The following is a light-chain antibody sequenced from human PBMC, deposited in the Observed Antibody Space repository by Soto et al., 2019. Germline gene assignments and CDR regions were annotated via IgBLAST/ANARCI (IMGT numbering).Light chain of an antibody. CDR2: GAS. CDR1: QSVSNN. CDR3: QQYNDWWT. J-gene: IGKJ1*01. V-gene: IGKV3-15*01. Sequence: EIVMTQSPDTLSVSPGERATLSCRASQSVSNNLAWYHQKPGQAPRLLIFGASTRATGIPARFSGSGSGTEFTPTISSLQSEDFAVYYCQQYNDWWTFGQGTKVEIK.